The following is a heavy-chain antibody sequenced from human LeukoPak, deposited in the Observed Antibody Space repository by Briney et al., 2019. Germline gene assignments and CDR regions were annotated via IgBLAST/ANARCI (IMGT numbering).Heavy chain of an antibody. CDR2: IKQDGSEK. D-gene: IGHD1-26*01. V-gene: IGHV3-7*01. J-gene: IGHJ4*02. Sequence: PGGSLRLSCAASGFTFSSYWMTWVRQPPGTGLEWVANIKQDGSEKYYVDSVKGRFTISKDNAKNSLYLQMNSLRAEDTAVYYCARLEWELRYWGQGTLVTVSS. CDR1: GFTFSSYW. CDR3: ARLEWELRY.